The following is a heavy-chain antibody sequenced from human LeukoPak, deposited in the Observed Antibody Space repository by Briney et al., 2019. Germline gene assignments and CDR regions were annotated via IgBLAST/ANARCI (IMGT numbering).Heavy chain of an antibody. CDR3: ASTKLGYSSGWH. CDR2: IYTSGST. V-gene: IGHV4-4*07. D-gene: IGHD6-19*01. J-gene: IGHJ4*02. CDR1: GGSISSYY. Sequence: SETLSLTCTVSGGSISSYYWSWIRQPAGKGLEWIGRIYTSGSTYYNPSLKSRVTISVDTSKNQFSLKLNSVTASDTAIYYCASTKLGYSSGWHWGQGTLVTVSS.